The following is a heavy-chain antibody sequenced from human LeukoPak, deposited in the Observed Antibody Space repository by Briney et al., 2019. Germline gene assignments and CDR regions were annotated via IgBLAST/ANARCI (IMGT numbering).Heavy chain of an antibody. D-gene: IGHD3-10*01. V-gene: IGHV1-69*13. J-gene: IGHJ4*02. Sequence: ASVKVSCKASRGTFSSYAISWVRQAPGQGLEWMGGIIPIFGTANYEQKFQGRVTITADESTSTAYMELSSLRSEDTAVYYCARDSPASGSTLLDYWGQGTLVTVSS. CDR2: IIPIFGTA. CDR1: RGTFSSYA. CDR3: ARDSPASGSTLLDY.